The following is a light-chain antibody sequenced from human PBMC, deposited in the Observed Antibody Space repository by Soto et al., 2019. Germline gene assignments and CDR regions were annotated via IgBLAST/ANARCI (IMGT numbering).Light chain of an antibody. V-gene: IGKV3-20*01. CDR2: GAS. CDR3: QQYNNWIT. CDR1: QTVTSNY. J-gene: IGKJ5*01. Sequence: EIVLTQSPGTLSSSPGGRATLSCRASQTVTSNYLAWYQQKRGQAPRLLIWGASIRAADLPDRFSGGGSGTDFTLTISRLEAEDFAVYYCQQYNNWITFGQGTRLEIK.